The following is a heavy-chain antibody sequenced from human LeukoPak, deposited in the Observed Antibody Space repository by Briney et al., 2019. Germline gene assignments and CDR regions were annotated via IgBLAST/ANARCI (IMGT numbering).Heavy chain of an antibody. CDR1: GYSFTSYW. V-gene: IGHV5-51*01. CDR2: IYPDDSDT. Sequence: GESLKISCKGSGYSFTSYWIGWVRQMPGKGLEWMGIIYPDDSDTRYSPSFQGQVTISADKSISTAYLQWSSLKASDTAMFYCARGVRVVDYYFDYSGQGTLVTVSS. J-gene: IGHJ4*02. CDR3: ARGVRVVDYYFDY. D-gene: IGHD3-22*01.